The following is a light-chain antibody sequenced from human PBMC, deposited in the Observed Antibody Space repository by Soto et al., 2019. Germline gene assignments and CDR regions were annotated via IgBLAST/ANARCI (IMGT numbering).Light chain of an antibody. Sequence: QSVLTQPASVSGSPGQSVTISCTGTSSNIGSNSVSWYQQLPGMAPKLLIYNNNERPSGVPDRFSGSKSGTSASLAISGLQSEDEADYHCAAKDDSLNGRVFGGGTKVTLL. CDR1: SSNIGSNS. J-gene: IGLJ2*01. V-gene: IGLV1-44*01. CDR2: NNN. CDR3: AAKDDSLNGRV.